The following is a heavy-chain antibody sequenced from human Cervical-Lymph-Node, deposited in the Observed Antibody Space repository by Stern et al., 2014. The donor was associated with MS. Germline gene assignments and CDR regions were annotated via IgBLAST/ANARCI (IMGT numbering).Heavy chain of an antibody. Sequence: QLVQSGGGLVKPGGSLRLSCAASGFTFSSYSMNWVRQAPGKGLEWVSSISSSSSYIYYADSVKGRFTISRDNAKNSLYLQMNSLRAEDTAVYYCARDHAIAVAGKGLGYWGQGTLVTVSS. V-gene: IGHV3-21*01. J-gene: IGHJ4*02. CDR2: ISSSSSYI. D-gene: IGHD6-19*01. CDR1: GFTFSSYS. CDR3: ARDHAIAVAGKGLGY.